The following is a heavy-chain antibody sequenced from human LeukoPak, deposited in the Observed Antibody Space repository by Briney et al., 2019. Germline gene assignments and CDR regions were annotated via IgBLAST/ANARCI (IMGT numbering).Heavy chain of an antibody. V-gene: IGHV4-59*01. CDR1: GGSISSYY. CDR3: ARELRGGDGYNRFDY. J-gene: IGHJ4*02. D-gene: IGHD5-24*01. CDR2: IYYSGST. Sequence: PSETLSLTCTVSGGSISSYYWGWIRQPPGKGLEWIGYIYYSGSTNYNPSLKSRVTISVDTSKNQFSLKLSSVTAADTAVYYCARELRGGDGYNRFDYWGQGTLVTVSS.